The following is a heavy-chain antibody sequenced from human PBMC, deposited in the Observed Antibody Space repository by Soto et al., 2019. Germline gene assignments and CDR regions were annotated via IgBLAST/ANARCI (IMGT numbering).Heavy chain of an antibody. CDR3: ARDGQVRKYYDFWSGYHLDTENWFDP. V-gene: IGHV1-18*01. CDR1: GYTFTSYG. CDR2: ISAYNGNT. Sequence: SVTVSCQASGYTFTSYGISWVRQAPGQGVDWMGWISAYNGNTHYPQKLQGRVTRTTDTSTSTADMELSSLRSDDTAVYYCARDGQVRKYYDFWSGYHLDTENWFDPWGQGTQVTVSS. J-gene: IGHJ5*02. D-gene: IGHD3-3*01.